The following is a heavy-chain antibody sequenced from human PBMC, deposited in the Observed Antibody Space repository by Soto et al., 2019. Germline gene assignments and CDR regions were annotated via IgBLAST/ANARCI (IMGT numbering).Heavy chain of an antibody. Sequence: PGGSLRLSCAASGFAFISYGIHCVRHSPLKWREWVAVIWYDGSNKYYADSVKGRFTISRDNSKNTLYLQMNSLRAEDTAVYYCARDGSDIVVVPAATGGEYNWFDPWGQGTLVTVSS. J-gene: IGHJ5*02. CDR1: GFAFISYG. V-gene: IGHV3-33*01. CDR3: ARDGSDIVVVPAATGGEYNWFDP. CDR2: IWYDGSNK. D-gene: IGHD2-2*01.